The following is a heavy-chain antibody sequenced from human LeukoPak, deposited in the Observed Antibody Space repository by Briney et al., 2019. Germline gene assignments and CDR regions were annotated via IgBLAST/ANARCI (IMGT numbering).Heavy chain of an antibody. CDR2: INHSGST. J-gene: IGHJ4*02. Sequence: SETLSLTCAVYGGSFSGYYWSWIRQPPGKGLEWIGEINHSGSTNYNPSLKSRVTISVDTSKNQFSLKLSSMTAADTAVYYCARGLSAIVHWGQGTLVTVSS. CDR1: GGSFSGYY. D-gene: IGHD2-21*02. V-gene: IGHV4-34*01. CDR3: ARGLSAIVH.